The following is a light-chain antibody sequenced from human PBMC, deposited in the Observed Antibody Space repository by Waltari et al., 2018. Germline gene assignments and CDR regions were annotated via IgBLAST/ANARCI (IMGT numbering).Light chain of an antibody. Sequence: EIVLTQSPATLSLSPGGRATLSCRASQTVRTYLAWYQQKPGQAPRLLIFDASSRATGIPAKFSGSGSGTDFTHTVSNLEPEDFAIYYCQQRSNWPYTFGQGTRVEIK. CDR1: QTVRTY. J-gene: IGKJ2*01. CDR3: QQRSNWPYT. CDR2: DAS. V-gene: IGKV3-11*01.